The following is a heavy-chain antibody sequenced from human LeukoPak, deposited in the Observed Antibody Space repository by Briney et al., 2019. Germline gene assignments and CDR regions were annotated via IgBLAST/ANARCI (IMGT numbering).Heavy chain of an antibody. D-gene: IGHD1-26*01. J-gene: IGHJ3*02. CDR2: IYYTGTT. Sequence: SETLSLTCTVSGDSISHPYWSWLRQPPGKGLEWIGYIYYTGTTNYNPSLKSRVTISLDTSKNQFTLKLSSVTAADTAVHYCARDTPVARSFDSFDIWGQGTMVTVSS. V-gene: IGHV4-59*11. CDR1: GDSISHPY. CDR3: ARDTPVARSFDSFDI.